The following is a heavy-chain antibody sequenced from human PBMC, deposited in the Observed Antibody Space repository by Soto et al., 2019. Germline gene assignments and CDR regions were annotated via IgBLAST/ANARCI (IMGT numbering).Heavy chain of an antibody. CDR3: ARDKDRLQLGGNYYYILDV. CDR1: GGTFSTSA. V-gene: IGHV1-69*12. D-gene: IGHD5-12*01. CDR2: IIPVFRTP. J-gene: IGHJ6*02. Sequence: QVQLEQSGTEVKTPGSSVKVACKASGGTFSTSAISWVRQAPGQGLEWIGGIIPVFRTPDYAQKFQGRVTVIADESTSTVYMELSGLRSDDTAVYYCARDKDRLQLGGNYYYILDVWGQGTTVTVYS.